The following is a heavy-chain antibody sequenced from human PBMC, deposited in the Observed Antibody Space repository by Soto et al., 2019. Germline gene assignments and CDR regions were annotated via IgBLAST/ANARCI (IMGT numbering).Heavy chain of an antibody. CDR1: GYTLTELS. D-gene: IGHD4-17*01. CDR2: FDPEDGET. J-gene: IGHJ2*01. V-gene: IGHV1-24*01. Sequence: VASVKVSCKVSGYTLTELSMHWVRQAPGKGLEWMGGFDPEDGETIYAQKFQGRVTMTEDTSTDTAYMELSSLRSEDTAVYYCATAPTVRWYFDLWGRGTLVTVSS. CDR3: ATAPTVRWYFDL.